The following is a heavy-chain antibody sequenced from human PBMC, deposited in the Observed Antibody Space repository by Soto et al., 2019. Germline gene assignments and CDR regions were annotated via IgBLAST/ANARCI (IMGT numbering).Heavy chain of an antibody. CDR3: ARDTVRGSNWPYYYYGMDV. D-gene: IGHD3-10*01. Sequence: EVQLVESGGGLIQPGGSLRLSCAASGFTVSSNYMSWVRQAPGKGLEWVSVIYSGGSTYYADSVKGRFTISRDNSKNTLYLQMNSLRAEDTAVYYCARDTVRGSNWPYYYYGMDVWGQGTTVTVSS. J-gene: IGHJ6*02. CDR1: GFTVSSNY. V-gene: IGHV3-53*01. CDR2: IYSGGST.